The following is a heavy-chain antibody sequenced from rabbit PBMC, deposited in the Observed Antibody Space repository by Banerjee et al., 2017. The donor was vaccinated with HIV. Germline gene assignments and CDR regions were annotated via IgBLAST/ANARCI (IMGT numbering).Heavy chain of an antibody. CDR2: IYGGSSGTT. CDR3: ARGDGAYAGYDGL. V-gene: IGHV1S40*01. D-gene: IGHD7-1*01. J-gene: IGHJ4*01. CDR1: GFSFSSHW. Sequence: QSLEESGGDLVKPGTSLTLTCTASGFSFSSHWICWVRQAPGKGLEWIACIYGGSSGTTYHANWAKGRFTISKTSSTTGTLQMTSLTAADTATYFCARGDGAYAGYDGLWGPGTLVTVS.